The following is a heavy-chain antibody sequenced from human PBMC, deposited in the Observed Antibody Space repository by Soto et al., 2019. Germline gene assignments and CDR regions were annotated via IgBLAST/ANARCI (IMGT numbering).Heavy chain of an antibody. J-gene: IGHJ4*02. CDR1: GDSISSRSYY. Sequence: SETLSLTCTVTGDSISSRSYYWGWIRQPPGKGLEWIGSIYYSGSTYNNPSLRSRVSMSIDTSKDQFSLKLKSVTAADTALYFCARQRTSVVTQAYFDVWGQGSRVTVSS. D-gene: IGHD2-21*02. CDR2: IYYSGST. V-gene: IGHV4-39*01. CDR3: ARQRTSVVTQAYFDV.